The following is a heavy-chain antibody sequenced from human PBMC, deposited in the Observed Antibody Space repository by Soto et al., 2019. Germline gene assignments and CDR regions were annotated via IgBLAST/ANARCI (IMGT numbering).Heavy chain of an antibody. Sequence: ASVKVSCKASGFTFTSSAMQWVRQARGQRLEWIGWIVVGSGNTNYAQKFQERVTITRDMSTSTAYMELRSLRSDDTAVYYCARGVTGTQFDYWGQGTLVTVSS. CDR2: IVVGSGNT. D-gene: IGHD1-20*01. J-gene: IGHJ4*02. CDR1: GFTFTSSA. V-gene: IGHV1-58*02. CDR3: ARGVTGTQFDY.